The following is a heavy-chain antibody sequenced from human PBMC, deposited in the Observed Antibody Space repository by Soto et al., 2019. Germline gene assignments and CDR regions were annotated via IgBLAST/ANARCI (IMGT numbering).Heavy chain of an antibody. D-gene: IGHD4-17*01. CDR1: GFTVSSNY. J-gene: IGHJ6*03. CDR2: IYSGGST. CDR3: ARDYGDYSTASDYYYYMDV. Sequence: GGSLRLSCAASGFTVSSNYMSWVRQAPGKGLEWVSVIYSGGSTYYADSVKGRFNISRNNSKNTLYLQMNSLRAEDTAVYYCARDYGDYSTASDYYYYMDVWGKGTTVTVSS. V-gene: IGHV3-53*04.